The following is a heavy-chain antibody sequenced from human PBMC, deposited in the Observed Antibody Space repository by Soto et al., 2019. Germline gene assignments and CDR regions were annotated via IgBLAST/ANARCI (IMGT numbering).Heavy chain of an antibody. CDR1: GFTFSSYA. V-gene: IGHV3-23*01. CDR2: ISGSGGST. J-gene: IGHJ6*02. D-gene: IGHD1-7*01. Sequence: GGSLRLSCAASGFTFSSYAMSWVRQAPGKGLEWVSAISGSGGSTYYADSVKGRFTISRDNSKNTLYLQMNSLRAEDTAVYYCAKEAPSNYHSPLNYYYYGMDVWGQGTTVTVSS. CDR3: AKEAPSNYHSPLNYYYYGMDV.